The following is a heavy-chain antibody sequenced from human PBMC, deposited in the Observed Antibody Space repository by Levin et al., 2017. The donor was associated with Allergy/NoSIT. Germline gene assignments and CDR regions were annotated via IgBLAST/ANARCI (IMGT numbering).Heavy chain of an antibody. CDR3: ARVRIPSQGGAFDI. Sequence: LSLTCAASGFTVSSTYMSWVRQAPGKGLEWVSVIYSGGSTYYADSVKGRFTISRDNSKNTLYLQMNSLRAEDTAVYYCARVRIPSQGGAFDIWGQGTMVTVSS. D-gene: IGHD3-16*01. CDR2: IYSGGST. J-gene: IGHJ3*02. CDR1: GFTVSSTY. V-gene: IGHV3-53*01.